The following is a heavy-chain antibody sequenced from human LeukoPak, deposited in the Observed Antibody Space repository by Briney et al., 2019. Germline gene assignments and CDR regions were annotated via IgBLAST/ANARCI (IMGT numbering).Heavy chain of an antibody. D-gene: IGHD3-22*01. CDR2: ISGSGGST. CDR3: AKDYYYDSSGYSQAFDY. CDR1: GFTFSSYA. Sequence: QPGGSLRLSCAASGFTFSSYAMSWVRRAPGKGREWVSAISGSGGSTYYTDSVKGRFTIPRDNSKNTLYLQMNSLRAEDTAVYYCAKDYYYDSSGYSQAFDYWGQGTLVTVSS. V-gene: IGHV3-23*01. J-gene: IGHJ4*02.